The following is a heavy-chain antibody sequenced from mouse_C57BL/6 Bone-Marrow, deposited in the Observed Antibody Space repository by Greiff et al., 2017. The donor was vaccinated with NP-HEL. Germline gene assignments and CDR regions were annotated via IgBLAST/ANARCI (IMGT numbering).Heavy chain of an antibody. CDR1: GFTFSDDY. D-gene: IGHD2-3*01. J-gene: IGHJ2*01. Sequence: EVKLMESGGALVRPGGSLKLSFAASGFTFSDDYTYWVSQTPEKRLGWVAYISNGVGSTYYPDTVKGGSTISGENAKNTLDWQMSRLKSEDTAMYYCARHSGYFSYYFDYWGQGTTLTVSS. CDR2: ISNGVGST. V-gene: IGHV5-12*01. CDR3: ARHSGYFSYYFDY.